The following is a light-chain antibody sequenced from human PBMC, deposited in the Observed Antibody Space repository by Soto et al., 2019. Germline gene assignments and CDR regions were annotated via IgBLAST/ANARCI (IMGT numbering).Light chain of an antibody. CDR1: SSDVGSYNL. Sequence: QSALTQPASVSGSPGQSITISCTGTSSDVGSYNLVSWYQQHPGKAPKLMIYEVSKRPSGVSNRFSGSKSGNTASLTISGLQAEDEADYYFCSYAGSIVYVLGTGTKLTVL. CDR2: EVS. CDR3: CSYAGSIVYV. V-gene: IGLV2-23*02. J-gene: IGLJ1*01.